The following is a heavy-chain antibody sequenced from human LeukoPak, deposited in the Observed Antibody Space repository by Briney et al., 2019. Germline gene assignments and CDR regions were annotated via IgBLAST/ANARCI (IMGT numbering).Heavy chain of an antibody. Sequence: GGSLRLSWAASGFTFSSYAMHWVRQAPGKGLEWVAVISYDGSNKYYADSVKGRFTISRDNSKNTLYLQMNSLRAEDTAVYYCARDLDSQSYAVDYWGQRTLVTVSS. D-gene: IGHD2-2*01. V-gene: IGHV3-30-3*01. J-gene: IGHJ4*02. CDR3: ARDLDSQSYAVDY. CDR1: GFTFSSYA. CDR2: ISYDGSNK.